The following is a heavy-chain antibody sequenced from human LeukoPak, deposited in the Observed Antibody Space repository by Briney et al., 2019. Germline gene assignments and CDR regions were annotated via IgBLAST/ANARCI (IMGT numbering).Heavy chain of an antibody. D-gene: IGHD3-3*01. CDR1: GDSISSSTYC. CDR3: ARLVAIFGVVIMENYYYGMDV. CDR2: FYYGGSA. J-gene: IGHJ6*02. V-gene: IGHV4-39*01. Sequence: PSETLSLTCTVSGDSISSSTYCWAWIRQPPGKGLEWIGAFYYGGSAYYNPSLKSRVTISVDTSKNQFSPKLSSVTAADTAVYYCARLVAIFGVVIMENYYYGMDVWGQGTTVTVSS.